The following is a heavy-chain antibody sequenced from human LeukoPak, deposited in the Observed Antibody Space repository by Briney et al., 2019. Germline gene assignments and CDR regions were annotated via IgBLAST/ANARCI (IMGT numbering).Heavy chain of an antibody. CDR1: DGSFSGYY. V-gene: IGHV4-34*01. Sequence: SETLSLTCAVHDGSFSGYYWGWIRQPPGKVLEWIGEINHSGSTNYNPSLKSRVTISVDTSKNQFSLKLNSVTAADTAMYYCARYSGYYLSYFDYWGQGTLVTVSS. J-gene: IGHJ4*02. CDR3: ARYSGYYLSYFDY. CDR2: INHSGST. D-gene: IGHD3-22*01.